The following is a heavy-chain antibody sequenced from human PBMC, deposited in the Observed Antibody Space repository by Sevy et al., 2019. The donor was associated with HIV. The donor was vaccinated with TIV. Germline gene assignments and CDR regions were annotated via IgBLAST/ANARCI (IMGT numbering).Heavy chain of an antibody. Sequence: GGSLRLSCVASGFIFNSYTMNWVRQAPGKGLEWVSSISGHGGRTYYTDSVKGRFTISRDNFRNTLELEMNSLRAEDTAVYYCAGGFWSGFDYWGQGARVTVSS. D-gene: IGHD3-3*01. J-gene: IGHJ4*02. CDR3: AGGFWSGFDY. CDR2: ISGHGGRT. CDR1: GFIFNSYT. V-gene: IGHV3-23*01.